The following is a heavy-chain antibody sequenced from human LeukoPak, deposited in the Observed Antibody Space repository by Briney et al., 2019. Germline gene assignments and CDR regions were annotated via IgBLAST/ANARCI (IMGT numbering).Heavy chain of an antibody. CDR1: GGSISSSSYY. CDR3: ARRGVVRGFLYYYYYMDV. D-gene: IGHD3-10*01. Sequence: SETLSLTCTVSGGSISSSSYYWGWIRQPPGKGLEWIGSIYYSGSTYYNPSLKSRVTISVDTSKNQFSLKLSSVTAADTAVYYCARRGVVRGFLYYYYYMDVWGKGTTVTISS. J-gene: IGHJ6*03. CDR2: IYYSGST. V-gene: IGHV4-39*07.